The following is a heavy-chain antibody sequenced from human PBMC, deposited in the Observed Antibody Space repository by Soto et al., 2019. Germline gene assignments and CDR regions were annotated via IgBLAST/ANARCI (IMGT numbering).Heavy chain of an antibody. D-gene: IGHD6-6*01. J-gene: IGHJ4*02. V-gene: IGHV3-23*01. Sequence: RILSSAASGVTFSSYAMSWVRQAPGKGLEGVSASSGSGGSTYYADSVKGRFTISRDNSKNTLYLHMNSLRAEDTAVYSCATVSADVTAYRSSIAARPSDSWGQGTLVTVSS. CDR2: SSGSGGST. CDR1: GVTFSSYA. CDR3: ATVSADVTAYRSSIAARPSDS.